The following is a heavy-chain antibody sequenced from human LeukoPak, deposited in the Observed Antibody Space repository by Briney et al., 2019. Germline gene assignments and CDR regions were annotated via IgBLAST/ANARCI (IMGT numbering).Heavy chain of an antibody. CDR2: VLPIFRMT. Sequence: SVKVSCKASGGTFRNYPISWVRQAPGQGLEWMGGVLPIFRMTNYAEKFQGRVTITADESTTTAYLELNSLGSEDTAVYYCAICSSTWSGDRPDSWGQGSLVTVSS. CDR1: GGTFRNYP. CDR3: AICSSTWSGDRPDS. D-gene: IGHD2-2*01. J-gene: IGHJ4*02. V-gene: IGHV1-69*13.